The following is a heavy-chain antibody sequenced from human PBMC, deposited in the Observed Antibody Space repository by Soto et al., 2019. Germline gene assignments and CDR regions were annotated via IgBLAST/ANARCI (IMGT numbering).Heavy chain of an antibody. J-gene: IGHJ4*02. CDR3: AKYIAARPDGVDY. Sequence: EVQLLESGGGLVQPGGSLRLSCAASGFTFSSYAMSWVRQAPGKGLEWVSAISGSGGSTYYADSVKGRFTISRDNSKNTQYLQMNSLRAEDTDVYYCAKYIAARPDGVDYWGQGTLVTVSS. D-gene: IGHD6-6*01. V-gene: IGHV3-23*01. CDR2: ISGSGGST. CDR1: GFTFSSYA.